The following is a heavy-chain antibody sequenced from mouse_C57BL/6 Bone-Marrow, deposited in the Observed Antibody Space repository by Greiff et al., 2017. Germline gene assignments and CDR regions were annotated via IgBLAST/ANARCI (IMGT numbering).Heavy chain of an antibody. J-gene: IGHJ4*01. CDR3: ARGDYDCYAMDY. CDR1: GYTFTSYW. D-gene: IGHD1-1*02. Sequence: QVQLQQPGAELVKPGASVKMSCKASGYTFTSYWLTWVKQRPGQGLEWIGDIYPGSGSTNYNEKFQGKATLTVDTSSSTAYMQLSSLTSEDSAVYYCARGDYDCYAMDYWGQGSSVTVSS. V-gene: IGHV1-55*01. CDR2: IYPGSGST.